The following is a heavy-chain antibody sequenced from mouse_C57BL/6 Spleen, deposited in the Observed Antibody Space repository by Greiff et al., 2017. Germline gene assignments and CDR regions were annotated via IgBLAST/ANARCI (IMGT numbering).Heavy chain of an antibody. J-gene: IGHJ1*03. V-gene: IGHV5-4*01. CDR3: ARDQGGITTVVDWYFDV. CDR2: ISDGGSYT. CDR1: GFTFSSYA. D-gene: IGHD1-1*01. Sequence: EVHLVESGGGLVKPGGSLKLSCAASGFTFSSYAMSWVRQTPEKRLEWVATISDGGSYTYYPDNVKGRFTISRDNAKNNLYLQMSHLKSEDTAMYYCARDQGGITTVVDWYFDVWGTGTTVTVSS.